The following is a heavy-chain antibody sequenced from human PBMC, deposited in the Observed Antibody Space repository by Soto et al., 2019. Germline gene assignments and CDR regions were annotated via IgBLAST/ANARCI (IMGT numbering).Heavy chain of an antibody. V-gene: IGHV1-8*01. D-gene: IGHD3-10*01. CDR3: AATLVGSTYYYGSQGGYYGMDV. J-gene: IGHJ6*02. CDR2: MNPNSGNT. CDR1: GYTFTSYD. Sequence: ASVKVSCKASGYTFTSYDINWVRQATGQGLEWMGWMNPNSGNTGYAQKFQGRVTMTRNTSISTAYMELSSLRSEDTAVYYCAATLVGSTYYYGSQGGYYGMDVWGQGTTVTVSS.